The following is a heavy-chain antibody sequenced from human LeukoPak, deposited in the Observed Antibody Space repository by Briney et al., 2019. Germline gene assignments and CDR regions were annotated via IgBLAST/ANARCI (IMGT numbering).Heavy chain of an antibody. CDR2: INPNSGGT. D-gene: IGHD2-2*01. Sequence: ASVKVSYKASGYTFTGYYVHWVRQAPGQGLEWMGWINPNSGGTNYAQKFQGRVTMTRDTSISTAYMELSRLRSDDTAVYYCARDPFNIVVVPAARCWFDPWGQGTLVTVSS. CDR3: ARDPFNIVVVPAARCWFDP. CDR1: GYTFTGYY. J-gene: IGHJ5*02. V-gene: IGHV1-2*02.